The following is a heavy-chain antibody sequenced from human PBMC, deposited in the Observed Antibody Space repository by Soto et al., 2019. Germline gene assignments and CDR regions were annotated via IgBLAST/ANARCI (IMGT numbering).Heavy chain of an antibody. CDR1: GYTFTGYY. CDR2: INPNSGGT. V-gene: IGHV1-2*04. J-gene: IGHJ3*02. CDR3: ARGGGVGATIGNAFDI. D-gene: IGHD1-26*01. Sequence: QVQLVQSGAEVKKPGASVKVSCKASGYTFTGYYMHWVRQAPGQGLEWMGWINPNSGGTNYAQKFQGWVTMTRDTSISTANMELSSLRSDATAVYYCARGGGVGATIGNAFDIWGQGTMVTVSS.